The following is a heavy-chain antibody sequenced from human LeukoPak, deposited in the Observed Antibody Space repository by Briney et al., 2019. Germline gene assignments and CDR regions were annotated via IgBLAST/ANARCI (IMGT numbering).Heavy chain of an antibody. J-gene: IGHJ5*02. CDR1: GYTFTSYG. CDR2: ISAYNGNT. D-gene: IGHD3-22*01. V-gene: IGHV1-18*01. CDR3: ARTTYYYDSSGPRWFDP. Sequence: ASVKVSCKASGYTFTSYGISWVRQAPGQGLEWMGWISAYNGNTNYAQKLQGRVTMTTDTSTNTAYMELRSLRSDDTAVYYCARTTYYYDSSGPRWFDPWGQGTLVTVSS.